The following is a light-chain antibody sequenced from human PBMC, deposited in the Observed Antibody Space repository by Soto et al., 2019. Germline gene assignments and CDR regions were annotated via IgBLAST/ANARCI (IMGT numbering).Light chain of an antibody. CDR2: GAS. CDR3: QQYNNWPPIT. V-gene: IGKV3-15*01. J-gene: IGKJ5*01. Sequence: EIVLTQSPSTLYLSPGARATLSCSASQTLTNDFAWYQHKPGLAPRLLIYGASTRATGIPARFSGSGSGTEFTLTISSLQSEDFAVYYCQQYNNWPPITFGQGTRLEIK. CDR1: QTLTND.